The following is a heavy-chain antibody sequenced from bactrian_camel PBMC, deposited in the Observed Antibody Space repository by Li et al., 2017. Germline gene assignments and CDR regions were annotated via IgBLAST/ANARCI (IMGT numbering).Heavy chain of an antibody. CDR2: IKPNGRPS. D-gene: IGHD6*01. J-gene: IGHJ4*01. CDR3: VRGSRWYSH. V-gene: IGHV3S40*01. CDR1: GYPYSRYC. Sequence: DVQLVESGGGSVQSGGSLRLSCGANGYPYSRYCMAWFRQAPGKEREGVASIKPNGRPSRYKDSVKGRFTISRDNAKNMFYLQMTSLVPEDTAMYYCVRGSRWYSHWGQGTQVTVS.